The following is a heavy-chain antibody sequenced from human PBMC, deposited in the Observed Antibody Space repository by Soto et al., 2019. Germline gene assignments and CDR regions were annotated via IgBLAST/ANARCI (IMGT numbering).Heavy chain of an antibody. Sequence: QVHLVQSGAEVRKPGASVKVSCKGSGYTFTSYGITWVRQAPGQGLEWMGWISAHNGNTNYAQKLQGRVTVSRDTSTSTAYMELRSLRSDDTAVYYCARGRYGDYWGQGALVTVSS. CDR2: ISAHNGNT. V-gene: IGHV1-18*01. CDR3: ARGRYGDY. D-gene: IGHD1-1*01. CDR1: GYTFTSYG. J-gene: IGHJ4*02.